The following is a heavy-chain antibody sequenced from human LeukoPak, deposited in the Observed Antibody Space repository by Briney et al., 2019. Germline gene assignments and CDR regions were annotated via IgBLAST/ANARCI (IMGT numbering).Heavy chain of an antibody. J-gene: IGHJ6*03. V-gene: IGHV1-8*01. Sequence: ASVKVSCKASGYTFTSYDSNWVRQATGQGLEWMGWMNPNSGNTDYAQKVHGRATMNRSISICTDYMELSSLISEDTAVDCCAGPSYVVIPTSRGYYYYYYYMDVWGKGTTVTVSS. CDR1: GYTFTSYD. D-gene: IGHD3-3*01. CDR2: MNPNSGNT. CDR3: AGPSYVVIPTSRGYYYYYYYMDV.